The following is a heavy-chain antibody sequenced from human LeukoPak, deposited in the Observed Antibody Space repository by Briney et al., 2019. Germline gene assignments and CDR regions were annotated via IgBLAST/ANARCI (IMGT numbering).Heavy chain of an antibody. CDR1: GGSISSYY. D-gene: IGHD1-26*01. V-gene: IGHV4-59*08. CDR3: ARQVVGATTWFDP. CDR2: IYCSGST. J-gene: IGHJ5*02. Sequence: SETLSLTCTVSGGSISSYYWSWIRQPPGKGLEWIGYIYCSGSTNYNPSLKSRVTISVDTSKNQFSLKLSSVTAADTAVYYCARQVVGATTWFDPWGQGTLVTVSS.